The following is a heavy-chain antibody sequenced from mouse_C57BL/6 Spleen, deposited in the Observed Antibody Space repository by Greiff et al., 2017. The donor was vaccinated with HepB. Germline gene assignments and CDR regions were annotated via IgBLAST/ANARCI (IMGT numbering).Heavy chain of an antibody. CDR2: INPSSGYT. CDR1: GYTFTSYW. J-gene: IGHJ2*01. Sequence: QVHVKQSGAELAKPGASVKLSCKASGYTFTSYWMHWVKQRPGQGLEWIGYINPSSGYTKYNQKFKDKATLTADKSSSTAYMQLSSLTYEDSAVYYCAKYYYGSSSYYFDYWGQGTTLTVSS. CDR3: AKYYYGSSSYYFDY. V-gene: IGHV1-7*01. D-gene: IGHD1-1*01.